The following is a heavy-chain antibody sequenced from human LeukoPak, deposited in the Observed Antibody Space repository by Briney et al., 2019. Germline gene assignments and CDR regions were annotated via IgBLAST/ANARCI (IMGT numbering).Heavy chain of an antibody. J-gene: IGHJ4*02. CDR1: GFTFSSYV. CDR3: AKFEFGF. D-gene: IGHD3-16*01. V-gene: IGHV3-23*01. Sequence: PGGSLRLSSAVSGFTFSSYVMSWVRQAPGKVLEWVSAISGSGGSTYYADSVKGRFTISRDNSKNTLYLQMNSLRDEDTAVYYCAKFEFGFWGQGTLVTVSS. CDR2: ISGSGGST.